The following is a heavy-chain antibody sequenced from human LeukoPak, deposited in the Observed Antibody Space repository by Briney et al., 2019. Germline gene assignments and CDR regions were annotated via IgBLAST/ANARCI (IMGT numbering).Heavy chain of an antibody. V-gene: IGHV1-2*06. CDR3: AREFPAVAGLY. CDR1: GYTFTGYY. D-gene: IGHD6-19*01. J-gene: IGHJ4*02. Sequence: ASVKVSCKASGYTFTGYYMHWVRQAPGQGLELMGRINPNSGGTNYAQKFQGRVTMTRDTSISTAYMELSRLRSDDTAVYYCAREFPAVAGLYWGQGTLVTVSS. CDR2: INPNSGGT.